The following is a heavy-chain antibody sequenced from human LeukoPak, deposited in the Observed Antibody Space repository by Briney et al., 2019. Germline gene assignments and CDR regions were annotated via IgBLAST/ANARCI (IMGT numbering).Heavy chain of an antibody. D-gene: IGHD1-26*01. CDR1: GGTFSSYA. CDR2: IIPIFGTA. Sequence: ASVKVSCKASGGTFSSYAISWVRQAPGQGLEWMGGIIPIFGTANYAQKFQGRVTITADKSTSTAYMELSSLRSEDTAVYYCAIPVRGSAYFQHWGQGTLVTVSS. CDR3: AIPVRGSAYFQH. J-gene: IGHJ1*01. V-gene: IGHV1-69*06.